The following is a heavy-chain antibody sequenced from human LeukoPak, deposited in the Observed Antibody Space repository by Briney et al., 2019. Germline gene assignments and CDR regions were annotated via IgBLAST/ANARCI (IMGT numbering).Heavy chain of an antibody. J-gene: IGHJ4*02. CDR1: GYTFSDYG. Sequence: GASVKVSCKASGYTFSDYGINWVRQAPGQGLEWMGCISGYNGDTKYAQKLQGRVTLTTDTSTRTAYMELRSLRSDDTAVYYCARAEYYFGSGSFCRYWGQGTLVTVSS. CDR3: ARAEYYFGSGSFCRY. V-gene: IGHV1-18*01. D-gene: IGHD3-10*01. CDR2: ISGYNGDT.